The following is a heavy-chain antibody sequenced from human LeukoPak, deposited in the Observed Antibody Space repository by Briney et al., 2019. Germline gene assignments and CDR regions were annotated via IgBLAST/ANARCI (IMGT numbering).Heavy chain of an antibody. J-gene: IGHJ4*02. D-gene: IGHD3-10*01. Sequence: GGSLRLSCAASGFTFSSYSTNWVRQAPGKGLEWVSSISSSSSYIYYADSVKGRFTISRDNAKNSLYLQMNSLRAEDTAVYYCARDLPGYYGSGSYYYYDYWGQGTLVTVSS. V-gene: IGHV3-21*01. CDR2: ISSSSSYI. CDR3: ARDLPGYYGSGSYYYYDY. CDR1: GFTFSSYS.